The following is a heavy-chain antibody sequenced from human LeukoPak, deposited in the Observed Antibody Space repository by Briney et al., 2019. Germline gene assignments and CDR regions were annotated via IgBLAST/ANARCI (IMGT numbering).Heavy chain of an antibody. CDR1: GFTFSSYE. J-gene: IGHJ4*02. CDR3: ARDDLSRSSSLFDY. Sequence: GGSLRLSCAASGFTFSSYEMNWVRQAPGKGLEWVSYISSSGSTIYYAHSVKGRFTISRDNAKNSLYLQMNSLRAEDTAVYYCARDDLSRSSSLFDYWGQGTLVTVSS. V-gene: IGHV3-48*03. CDR2: ISSSGSTI. D-gene: IGHD1-26*01.